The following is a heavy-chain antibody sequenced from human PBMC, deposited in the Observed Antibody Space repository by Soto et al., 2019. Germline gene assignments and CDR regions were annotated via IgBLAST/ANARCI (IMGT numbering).Heavy chain of an antibody. V-gene: IGHV3-9*01. D-gene: IGHD4-17*01. Sequence: DVQLVESGGGLVQPGRSLRLSCAASGFTFDDYAMHWVRQAPGKGLEWVSSISWNGGNIGYADSVKGRFTISRDNAKNSLYVQMNSLRGDDTALYYCAKDRAYSDYENVFDIWGQGTMVTVSS. CDR1: GFTFDDYA. J-gene: IGHJ3*02. CDR3: AKDRAYSDYENVFDI. CDR2: ISWNGGNI.